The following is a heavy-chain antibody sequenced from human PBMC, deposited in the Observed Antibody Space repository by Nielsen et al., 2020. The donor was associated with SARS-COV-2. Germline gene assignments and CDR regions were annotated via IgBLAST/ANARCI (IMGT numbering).Heavy chain of an antibody. CDR3: AKDLRSSSSYFQH. J-gene: IGHJ1*01. CDR2: ISSSPSDI. V-gene: IGHV3-21*04. D-gene: IGHD6-6*01. CDR1: GFTFSNYS. Sequence: GESLKISCAASGFTFSNYSMIWVRQAPGKGLELVSFISSSPSDIYYADSVKGRFTFSRDNAKNSLYLQMNSLRAEDTAVYYCAKDLRSSSSYFQHWGQGTLVTVSS.